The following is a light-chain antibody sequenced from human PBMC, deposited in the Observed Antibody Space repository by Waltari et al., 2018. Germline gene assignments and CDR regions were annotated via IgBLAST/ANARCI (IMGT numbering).Light chain of an antibody. CDR2: DVT. CDR1: SSDVGGYNY. Sequence: QSALTQPASVSGSPGQSITISCTGTSSDVGGYNYVSWYQQHPGKAPKLMIYDVTKRPSGVSNRFSGSKSANTASLTISGLQAEDEADYYCRSYTTSTWVFGGGTKLTVL. V-gene: IGLV2-14*01. CDR3: RSYTTSTWV. J-gene: IGLJ3*02.